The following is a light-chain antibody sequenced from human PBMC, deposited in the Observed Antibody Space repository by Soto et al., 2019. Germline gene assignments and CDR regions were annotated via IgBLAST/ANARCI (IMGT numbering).Light chain of an antibody. CDR2: STS. Sequence: GLTQSPGTLSLSAGERATLSCRASQSVDRSDIAWYQQKPGQAPRLLIYSTSIRAAGIPDRFSVSGSGTDFSLTISRLEPEDFAVYYCQHFGRSPLTFGGGTKVDIK. CDR1: QSVDRSD. V-gene: IGKV3-20*01. J-gene: IGKJ4*01. CDR3: QHFGRSPLT.